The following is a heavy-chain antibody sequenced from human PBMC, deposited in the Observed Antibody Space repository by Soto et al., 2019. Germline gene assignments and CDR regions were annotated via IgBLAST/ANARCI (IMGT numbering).Heavy chain of an antibody. CDR1: GYTFSNYG. Sequence: ASVKVSGKTSGYTFSNYGINWVRQAPGQGLEWMGWISGYNGNTNYAQTVQGRVTMTTDTSTGTVYMELRSLKSDDTAIYYCSRFIMVGGWFDPNYYHGMDVWGQGTTVTSP. CDR2: ISGYNGNT. CDR3: SRFIMVGGWFDPNYYHGMDV. J-gene: IGHJ6*02. V-gene: IGHV1-18*01. D-gene: IGHD6-19*01.